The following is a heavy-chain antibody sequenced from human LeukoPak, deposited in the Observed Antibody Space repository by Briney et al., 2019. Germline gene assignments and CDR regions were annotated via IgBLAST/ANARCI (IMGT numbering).Heavy chain of an antibody. J-gene: IGHJ3*01. Sequence: GGSLRLSCSASGFTFSFYAMGWVRQAPGKGLEYVSAISSNGGSTYYADSVKGRFTISRDNSENTLYLQMSSLRADDTAVYYCVKGFPHYYDSSGFGAFDVWGQGTIVTVSS. CDR2: ISSNGGST. D-gene: IGHD3-22*01. CDR1: GFTFSFYA. CDR3: VKGFPHYYDSSGFGAFDV. V-gene: IGHV3-64D*09.